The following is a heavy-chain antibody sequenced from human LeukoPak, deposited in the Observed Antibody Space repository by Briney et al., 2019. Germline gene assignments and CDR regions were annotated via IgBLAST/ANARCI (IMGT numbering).Heavy chain of an antibody. J-gene: IGHJ4*02. CDR3: ARRAGAYSHPYDY. V-gene: IGHV3-48*03. CDR2: ISSSGGTK. Sequence: GSLRLSCAASGFIVSNYEMNWVRQAPGKGLEWVSYISSSGGTKYYADSVKGRFTISRDNAKNSLYLQMNSLRAEDTAVYYCARRAGAYSHPYDYWGQGTLVTVSS. CDR1: GFIVSNYE. D-gene: IGHD4/OR15-4a*01.